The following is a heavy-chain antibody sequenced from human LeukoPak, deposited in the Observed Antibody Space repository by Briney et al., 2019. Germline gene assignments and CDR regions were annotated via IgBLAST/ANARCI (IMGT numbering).Heavy chain of an antibody. Sequence: GGSLRHSCSASGFTFSNYAMSWVRQAPGKGLEWVSAISGSGGSTYYADSVKGRFTISRDNSKNTLYLQMNSLRAEDTAVYYCANLITMIVADTFDYWGQGTLVTVSS. D-gene: IGHD3-22*01. CDR1: GFTFSNYA. V-gene: IGHV3-23*01. J-gene: IGHJ4*02. CDR3: ANLITMIVADTFDY. CDR2: ISGSGGST.